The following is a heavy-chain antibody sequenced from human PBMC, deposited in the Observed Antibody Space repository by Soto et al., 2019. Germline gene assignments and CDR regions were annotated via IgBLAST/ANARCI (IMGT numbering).Heavy chain of an antibody. D-gene: IGHD6-19*01. CDR3: ARLVVAGTLGDY. CDR2: IYYSGST. CDR1: GGSISSYY. V-gene: IGHV4-59*08. J-gene: IGHJ4*02. Sequence: SETLSLTCTVSGGSISSYYWSWIRQPPGKGLEWIGYIYYSGSTNYNPSLKSRVTISVDTSKNQFSLKLSSVTAADTAVYYCARLVVAGTLGDYWGQGTLVTVSS.